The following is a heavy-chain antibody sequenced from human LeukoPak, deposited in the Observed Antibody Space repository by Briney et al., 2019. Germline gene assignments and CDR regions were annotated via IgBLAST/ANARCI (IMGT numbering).Heavy chain of an antibody. V-gene: IGHV1-46*01. CDR3: ARDRRSITGTTGGFDY. CDR1: RYTFTSYY. D-gene: IGHD1-20*01. Sequence: ASLKVSCKPPRYTFTSYYMHWVPQAPRQGVEWRAIINPSGGITSYAQNSQGTVTITRDTSTSTVYMELSSLRSEDTAVYYCARDRRSITGTTGGFDYWGQGTLVTVSS. J-gene: IGHJ4*02. CDR2: INPSGGIT.